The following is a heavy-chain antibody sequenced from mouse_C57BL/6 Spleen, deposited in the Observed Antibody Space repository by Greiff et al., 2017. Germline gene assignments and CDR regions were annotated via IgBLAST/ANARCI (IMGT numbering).Heavy chain of an antibody. D-gene: IGHD4-1*01. CDR2: INYDGSST. Sequence: EVQRVESEGGLVQPGSSMKLSCTASGFTFSDYYMAWVRQVPEKGLEWVANINYDGSSTYYLDSLKSRFIISRDNAKNILYLQMSSLKSEHTATYYCARGLGLYWYFDVWGTGTTVTVSS. CDR3: ARGLGLYWYFDV. CDR1: GFTFSDYY. V-gene: IGHV5-16*01. J-gene: IGHJ1*03.